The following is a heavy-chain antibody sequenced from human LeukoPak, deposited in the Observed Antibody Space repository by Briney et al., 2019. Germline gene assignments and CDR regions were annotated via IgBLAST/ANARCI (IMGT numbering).Heavy chain of an antibody. CDR1: GFTFSSYG. Sequence: QPGRSLRLSCAASGFTFSSYGMHWVRQAPGKGLEWVAVIWYDGSNKYYADSVKGRFTISRDNSKNTLYLQMNSLRAEDTAVYYCAKDASIAAVGYLDYWGQGTLVTVSS. V-gene: IGHV3-33*06. CDR2: IWYDGSNK. CDR3: AKDASIAAVGYLDY. J-gene: IGHJ4*02. D-gene: IGHD6-13*01.